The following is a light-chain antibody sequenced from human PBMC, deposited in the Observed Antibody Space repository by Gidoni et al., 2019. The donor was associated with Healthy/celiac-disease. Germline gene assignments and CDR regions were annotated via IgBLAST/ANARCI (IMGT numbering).Light chain of an antibody. V-gene: IGLV1-44*01. J-gene: IGLJ1*01. CDR1: SSNIGSNT. CDR3: AVWDDSLNAYV. Sequence: QSVLTQPPSASGTPGQRVTISCSGSSSNIGSNTVNWYQQLPGTAPKLLIYRSNQRPSGVPDRFSGSKSGTSASLAISGLRSEDEADYYCAVWDDSLNAYVFGTGTKVTVL. CDR2: RSN.